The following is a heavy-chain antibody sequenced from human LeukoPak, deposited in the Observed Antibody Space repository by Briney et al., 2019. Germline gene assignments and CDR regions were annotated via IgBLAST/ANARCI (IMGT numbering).Heavy chain of an antibody. J-gene: IGHJ4*02. Sequence: GGSLRLSCVVSGYTFTNAWMNWVRQAPGKGPEWVGRIKSKTAGETVDYAAPVKGRFTISRDDSKNMLYLQMNSLKIEDTAVYYCSTTYYYDSSEGYWGQGTLVTVSS. CDR3: STTYYYDSSEGY. CDR1: GYTFTNAW. CDR2: IKSKTAGETV. V-gene: IGHV3-15*07. D-gene: IGHD3-22*01.